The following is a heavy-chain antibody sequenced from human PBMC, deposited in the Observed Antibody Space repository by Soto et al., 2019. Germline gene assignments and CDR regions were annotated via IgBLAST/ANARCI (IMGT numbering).Heavy chain of an antibody. CDR2: ISSSSSYI. D-gene: IGHD3-22*01. Sequence: PGGSLRLSCAASGFTFSSYSMNWVRQAPGKGLEWVSYISSSSSYIYYADSVKGRFTISRDNAKNSLYLQMNSLRAEDTAVYYCGRDGGGGTYYYDSSGYCDYWGQGTLVTVSS. V-gene: IGHV3-21*05. CDR1: GFTFSSYS. J-gene: IGHJ4*02. CDR3: GRDGGGGTYYYDSSGYCDY.